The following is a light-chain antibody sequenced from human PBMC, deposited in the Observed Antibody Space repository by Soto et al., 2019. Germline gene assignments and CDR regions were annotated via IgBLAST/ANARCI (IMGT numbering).Light chain of an antibody. J-gene: IGLJ3*02. CDR2: DDT. V-gene: IGLV3-21*02. CDR1: NIGTKS. Sequence: SYELTQPPSVSVAPGQTARTTCGGNNIGTKSVHWYQQRPGQAPVLVLYDDTDRPSEIPRRFSGSNSGNTATLTVIRGEAGDEADYYCHVLDDSRDPWVFGGGTKLTVL. CDR3: HVLDDSRDPWV.